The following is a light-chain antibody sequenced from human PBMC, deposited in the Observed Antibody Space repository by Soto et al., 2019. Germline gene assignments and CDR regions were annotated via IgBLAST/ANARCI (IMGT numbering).Light chain of an antibody. CDR1: SSNIGAGYD. J-gene: IGLJ2*01. Sequence: QSVLTQPPSVSGAPGQRVTISCTGSSSNIGAGYDVSWYQQLPGTAPKLLIYGNNNRPSGVPDRFSGSKSGTSASLAITGLQAEDEADYYCQSYDSSLLGPVFGGGTKVTVL. CDR3: QSYDSSLLGPV. CDR2: GNN. V-gene: IGLV1-40*01.